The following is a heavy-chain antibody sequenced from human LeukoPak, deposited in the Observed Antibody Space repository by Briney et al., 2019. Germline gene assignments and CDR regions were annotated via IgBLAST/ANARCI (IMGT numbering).Heavy chain of an antibody. V-gene: IGHV3-33*01. CDR1: GFTFSNYG. D-gene: IGHD2-2*01. J-gene: IGHJ4*02. Sequence: GGSLRLSCAASGFTFSNYGMQWVRQAPGQGLEWVAVIWYDGSKKYYADSVKGRFIISRDDSKNTLYLQMNSLRAEDTALYYCARDYCSTTTCLDYWGRGTLVTVTP. CDR3: ARDYCSTTTCLDY. CDR2: IWYDGSKK.